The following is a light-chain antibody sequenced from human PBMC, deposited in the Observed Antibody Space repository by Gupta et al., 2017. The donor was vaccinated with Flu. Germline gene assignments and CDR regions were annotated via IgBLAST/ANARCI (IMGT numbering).Light chain of an antibody. J-gene: IGLJ3*02. CDR2: DNT. Sequence: QSLLTQPPSVSAAPGQKVTISCSGTTPNIDNYYVSWYQRLPEPAPKLVIYDNTKTPLGIPDRVSGSKSGTSATLDIAWLQTGDEADYYCGAWDTSRSAWVFGGGTKVTVL. CDR1: TPNIDNYY. V-gene: IGLV1-51*01. CDR3: GAWDTSRSAWV.